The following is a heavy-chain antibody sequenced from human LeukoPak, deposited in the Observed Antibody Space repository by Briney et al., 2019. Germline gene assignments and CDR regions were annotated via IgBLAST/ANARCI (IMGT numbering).Heavy chain of an antibody. Sequence: GGSLRLSCAASGFTFSSYWMHWVRQAPGKGLVWVSRINTDGSSTSYADSVKGRFTISRDNAKNTLYLQMNSLRAEDTAVYYCARVFYDFWSGYYPDWYFDLWGRGTLVTVSS. V-gene: IGHV3-74*01. D-gene: IGHD3-3*01. J-gene: IGHJ2*01. CDR2: INTDGSST. CDR3: ARVFYDFWSGYYPDWYFDL. CDR1: GFTFSSYW.